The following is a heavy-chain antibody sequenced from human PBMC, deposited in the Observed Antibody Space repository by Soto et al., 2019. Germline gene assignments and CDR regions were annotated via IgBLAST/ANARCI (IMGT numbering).Heavy chain of an antibody. CDR3: ARGFQGGVDP. CDR1: GFTFSGYW. CDR2: LNSDGSST. Sequence: EVQLVESGGGLVQPGGSLRLSCAASGFTFSGYWMNWVRQAPGEGLVWVSRLNSDGSSTTYADSVKGRFTISRDNAKNTLYLKMNSMRAEDTAVYYCARGFQGGVDPWGKGTLVTVSS. J-gene: IGHJ5*02. V-gene: IGHV3-74*01.